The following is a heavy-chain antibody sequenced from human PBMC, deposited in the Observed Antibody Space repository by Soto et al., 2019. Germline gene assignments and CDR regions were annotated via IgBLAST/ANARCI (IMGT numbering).Heavy chain of an antibody. D-gene: IGHD6-13*01. CDR1: VGTFSSYA. Sequence: QVQLVQSGAEVKKPGSSVKVSCKASVGTFSSYAISWVRQAPGQGLEWMGGIIPIFGTANYAQKFQGRVTITADESTSTAYMELSSLRSEDTAVYYCARDLVYSSSWTRDAFDIWGQGTMVTVSS. J-gene: IGHJ3*02. CDR3: ARDLVYSSSWTRDAFDI. CDR2: IIPIFGTA. V-gene: IGHV1-69*01.